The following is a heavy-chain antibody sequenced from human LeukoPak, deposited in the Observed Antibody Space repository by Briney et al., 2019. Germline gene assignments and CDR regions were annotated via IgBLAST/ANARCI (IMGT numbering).Heavy chain of an antibody. CDR1: GYTFITYG. V-gene: IGHV1-18*01. J-gene: IGHJ4*02. CDR2: ISPCNGDT. D-gene: IGHD2-8*01. CDR3: ARAGYCSNGLCLTLDN. Sequence: ASVKVSCKASGYTFITYGITWVRQAPGQGLEWMGWISPCNGDTNYAQKFQVRATMTTYTSPSTAYMELRSLRSDDTAIYYCARAGYCSNGLCLTLDNWGQGTLVTVSS.